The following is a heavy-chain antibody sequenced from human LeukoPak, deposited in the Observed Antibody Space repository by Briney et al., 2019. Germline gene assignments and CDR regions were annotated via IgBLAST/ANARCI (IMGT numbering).Heavy chain of an antibody. D-gene: IGHD6-6*01. J-gene: IGHJ6*03. Sequence: PSQTLSLTCTVSGGSISSGSYYWSWIRQPAGKGLEWIGRIYTSGSTNYNPSLKSRVTISVDTSKNQFSLKLSSVTAADTAVYYCASAIAARRYYYYMDVWGKGTTVTVSS. CDR3: ASAIAARRYYYYMDV. V-gene: IGHV4-61*02. CDR2: IYTSGST. CDR1: GGSISSGSYY.